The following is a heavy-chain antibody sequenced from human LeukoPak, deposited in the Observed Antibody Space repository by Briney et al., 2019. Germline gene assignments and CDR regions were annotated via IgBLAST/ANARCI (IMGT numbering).Heavy chain of an antibody. Sequence: PSQTLSLTCTVSGGSISSGSYYWSCIRQPAGKGLECIGRIYTSGSTNYNPSLKSRVTISVDTSKNQFSLKLSSVTAADTAVYYCARDGGFTMVRGGAFDIWGQGTMVTVSS. CDR3: ARDGGFTMVRGGAFDI. CDR1: GGSISSGSYY. J-gene: IGHJ3*02. D-gene: IGHD3-10*01. V-gene: IGHV4-61*02. CDR2: IYTSGST.